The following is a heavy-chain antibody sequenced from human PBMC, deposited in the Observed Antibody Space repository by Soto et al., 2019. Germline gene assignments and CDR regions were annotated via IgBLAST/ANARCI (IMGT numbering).Heavy chain of an antibody. CDR3: ARLFMYYDRSGYAEYYFDH. Sequence: QVQLQESGPGLVKPSQTLSLTCTVSGGSINSGGYCCGWIRQQPGKGLEWIGYIYYRGSANYNPSLKGRVTMSVDTSTNQFSLKLSSVTAADTAVYYCARLFMYYDRSGYAEYYFDHWGQGTLVTVSS. D-gene: IGHD3-22*01. CDR2: IYYRGSA. CDR1: GGSINSGGYC. J-gene: IGHJ4*02. V-gene: IGHV4-31*03.